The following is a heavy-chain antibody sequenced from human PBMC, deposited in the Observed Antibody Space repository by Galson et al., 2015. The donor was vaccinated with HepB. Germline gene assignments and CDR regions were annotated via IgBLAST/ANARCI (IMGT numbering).Heavy chain of an antibody. V-gene: IGHV5-51*01. CDR1: GYSFTSYW. CDR3: ARTIWSGYYLTDNWFDP. Sequence: QSGAEVKKPGESLKISCKGSGYSFTSYWIGWVRQMPGKGLEWMGIIYPGDSDTRYSPSFQGQVTISADKSISTAYLQWSSLKASDTAMYYCARTIWSGYYLTDNWFDPWGQGTLVTVSS. D-gene: IGHD3-3*01. J-gene: IGHJ5*02. CDR2: IYPGDSDT.